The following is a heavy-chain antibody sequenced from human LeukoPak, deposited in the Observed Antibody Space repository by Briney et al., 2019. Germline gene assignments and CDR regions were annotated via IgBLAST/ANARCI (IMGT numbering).Heavy chain of an antibody. CDR2: INPSGPGT. V-gene: IGHV1-46*01. CDR3: ARGNDYGDYIYYYYYMDV. Sequence: GASVKVSCKASGYAFTRYYMHWVRQAPGQGLEWMGVINPSGPGTSDALKFKGRVTMTTDTSTRTVYMELNNLRSEDTAVYYCARGNDYGDYIYYYYYMDVWGKGTTVTVSS. CDR1: GYAFTRYY. D-gene: IGHD4-17*01. J-gene: IGHJ6*03.